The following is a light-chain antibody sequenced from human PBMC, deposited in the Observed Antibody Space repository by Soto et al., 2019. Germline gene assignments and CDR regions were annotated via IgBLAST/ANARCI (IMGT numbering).Light chain of an antibody. Sequence: TVMTQSPAALSVSPGDRASLSCRASQSVGGNLAWYQLKPGQSPRLLIYDASTRATGIPDRFTGSGSGTEFTLTISSLEPEDFAVYFCQQCGNWPLTFGGGTKVEIK. CDR1: QSVGGN. CDR3: QQCGNWPLT. J-gene: IGKJ4*01. CDR2: DAS. V-gene: IGKV3-15*01.